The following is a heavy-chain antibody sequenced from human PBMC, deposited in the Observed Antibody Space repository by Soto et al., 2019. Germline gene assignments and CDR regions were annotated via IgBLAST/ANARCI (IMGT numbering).Heavy chain of an antibody. V-gene: IGHV5-10-1*01. D-gene: IGHD3-10*01. CDR2: IDPSDSYT. J-gene: IGHJ6*02. CDR1: GYSFTRLW. Sequence: PGESLKISCKASGYSFTRLWIGWVRQMPGKGLEWMGRIDPSDSYTNYSPSFQGHVTISADKSISTAYLQWSSLKASDTAMYYCARQITGSGSFIYYYGMDVWGQGTTVTVSS. CDR3: ARQITGSGSFIYYYGMDV.